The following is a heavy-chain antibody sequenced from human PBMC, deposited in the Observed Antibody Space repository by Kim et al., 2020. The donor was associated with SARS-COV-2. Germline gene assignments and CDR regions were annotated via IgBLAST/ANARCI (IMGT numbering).Heavy chain of an antibody. V-gene: IGHV1-69*04. D-gene: IGHD3-16*01. CDR2: IIPIFGIA. CDR1: VGTFSSYA. Sequence: SVKVSCKASVGTFSSYAISWVRQAPGQGLEWMGRIIPIFGIANYAQKFQGRVTITADKSTSTAYMELSSLRSEDTAVYYCARDQGEMATIGYYYGMDVWGQGTTVTVSS. CDR3: ARDQGEMATIGYYYGMDV. J-gene: IGHJ6*02.